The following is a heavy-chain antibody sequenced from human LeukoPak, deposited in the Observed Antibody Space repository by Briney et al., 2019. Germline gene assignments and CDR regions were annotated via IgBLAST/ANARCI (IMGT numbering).Heavy chain of an antibody. CDR2: IIPIFGTA. D-gene: IGHD6-13*01. CDR1: GYTFTSYA. CDR3: ARDTQFQSSSWTGWFDP. J-gene: IGHJ5*02. Sequence: GASVKVSCKASGYTFTSYAMNWVRQAPGQGLEWMGGIIPIFGTANYAQKFQGRVMITADESTSTAYMELSSLRSEDTAVYYCARDTQFQSSSWTGWFDPWGQGTLVTVSS. V-gene: IGHV1-69*13.